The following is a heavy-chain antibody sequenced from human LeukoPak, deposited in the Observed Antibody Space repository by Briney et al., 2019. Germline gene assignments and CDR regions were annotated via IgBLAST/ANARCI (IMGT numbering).Heavy chain of an antibody. V-gene: IGHV4-4*07. CDR1: GGSISSYY. D-gene: IGHD6-13*01. J-gene: IGHJ5*02. CDR3: ATVAAAGTSGGGWFDP. Sequence: SETLSLTCTVSGGSISSYYWSWTRQPAGKGLEWIGHIYTSGSTYYNPSLKSRVTISVDTSKNQFSLKLSSVTAADTAVYYCATVAAAGTSGGGWFDPWGQGTLVTVSS. CDR2: IYTSGST.